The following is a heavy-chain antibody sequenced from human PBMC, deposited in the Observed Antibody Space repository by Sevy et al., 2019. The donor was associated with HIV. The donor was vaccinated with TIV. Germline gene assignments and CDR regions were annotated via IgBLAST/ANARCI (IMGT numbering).Heavy chain of an antibody. CDR1: GFTFNTYW. V-gene: IGHV3-7*01. J-gene: IGHJ4*02. D-gene: IGHD1-1*01. CDR3: ARDGWRSAMNG. Sequence: GGSLRLSCSASGFTFNTYWMSWVRQAPGKGLEWVANIKEDGSEKYYADSVRGRFTLSRDNAKSSLYLQMNSLRADDTAVYYCARDGWRSAMNGWGQGTLLTVSS. CDR2: IKEDGSEK.